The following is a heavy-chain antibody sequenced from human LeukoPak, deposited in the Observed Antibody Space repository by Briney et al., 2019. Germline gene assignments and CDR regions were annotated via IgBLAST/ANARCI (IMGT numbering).Heavy chain of an antibody. CDR1: GGSISSYY. Sequence: SETLSLTCTVSGGSISSYYWSWIRQPPGKGLEWIGRIYTSGSTNYNPSLNSRITMSVDTSKNQFLLKLSPDTTAATAVEYAASITMVRGVWEAFDIWGQGTMVTVSS. J-gene: IGHJ3*02. V-gene: IGHV4-4*07. D-gene: IGHD3-10*01. CDR3: ASITMVRGVWEAFDI. CDR2: IYTSGST.